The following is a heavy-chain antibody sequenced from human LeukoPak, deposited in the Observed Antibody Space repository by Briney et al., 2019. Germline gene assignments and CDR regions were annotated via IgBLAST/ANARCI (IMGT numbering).Heavy chain of an antibody. J-gene: IGHJ1*01. CDR1: GFTFSTYA. Sequence: GGSLRLSCAASGFTFSTYAMHWVRQAPGKGLEYVSAISSNGGSTYYANSVKGRFTISRDNSKNTLYLQMGSLRAEDMAVYYCARDPYCGGDCYIAEYFQHWGQGTLVTVSS. CDR2: ISSNGGST. V-gene: IGHV3-64*01. D-gene: IGHD2-21*02. CDR3: ARDPYCGGDCYIAEYFQH.